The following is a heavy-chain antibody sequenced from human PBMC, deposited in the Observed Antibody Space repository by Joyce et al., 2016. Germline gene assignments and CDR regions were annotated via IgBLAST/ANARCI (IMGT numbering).Heavy chain of an antibody. CDR2: IEHYGST. J-gene: IGHJ4*02. Sequence: QVQVQQWGAGLLKPSETLSLTCAVYGGSSSAYSWSWIRQPPGKGLEWIGEIEHYGSTKFNPSLKSRVMISVDTSKNQVCLKVNSVTAADTAVYYCARGEDYYGSEEYWGQGTLVTVSS. CDR1: GGSSSAYS. CDR3: ARGEDYYGSEEY. D-gene: IGHD3-10*01. V-gene: IGHV4-34*01.